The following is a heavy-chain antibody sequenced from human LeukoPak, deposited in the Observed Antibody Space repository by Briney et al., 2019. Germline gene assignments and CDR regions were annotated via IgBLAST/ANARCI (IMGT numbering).Heavy chain of an antibody. Sequence: QTGGSLRLSCAASGFTFSSYAMSWVRQAPGKGLEWVSAISGSGGSTYYADSVKGRFTISRDDAKNSLDLQMNSLRAEDTAVYYCARESDRHHDLWSGYLALDYWGQGTRVTVSS. V-gene: IGHV3-23*01. CDR1: GFTFSSYA. D-gene: IGHD3-3*01. CDR3: ARESDRHHDLWSGYLALDY. J-gene: IGHJ4*02. CDR2: ISGSGGST.